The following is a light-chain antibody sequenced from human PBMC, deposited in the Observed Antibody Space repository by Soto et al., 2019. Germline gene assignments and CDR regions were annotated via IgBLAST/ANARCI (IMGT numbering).Light chain of an antibody. CDR1: QSISSY. Sequence: DIQMTQSPSSLSASVGDRVTITCRASQSISSYLNWYQQKPGKAPKLLIYAASSLQSGVPSRFSGSVSGTDFTLTISSLQPEDFATYYCQQSYSTPRTFGQWTKVDI. CDR3: QQSYSTPRT. CDR2: AAS. J-gene: IGKJ1*01. V-gene: IGKV1-39*01.